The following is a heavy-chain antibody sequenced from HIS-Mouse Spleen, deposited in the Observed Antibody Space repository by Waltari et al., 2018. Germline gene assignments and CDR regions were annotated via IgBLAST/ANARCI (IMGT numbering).Heavy chain of an antibody. D-gene: IGHD6-13*01. Sequence: QLQLQESGPGLVKPSETRSLTCTVSGGPISSSSYHWGWTRQPPGKGREWIGSIYYSGSTYYNPSLKSRVTISVDTSKNQFSLKLSSVTAADTAVYYCAREIPYSSSWYDWYFDLWGRGTLVTVSS. CDR1: GGPISSSSYH. CDR3: AREIPYSSSWYDWYFDL. CDR2: IYYSGST. J-gene: IGHJ2*01. V-gene: IGHV4-39*07.